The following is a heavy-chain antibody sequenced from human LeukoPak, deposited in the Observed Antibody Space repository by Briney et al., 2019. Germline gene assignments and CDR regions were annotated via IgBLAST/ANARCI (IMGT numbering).Heavy chain of an antibody. CDR3: ARRNFDYDFWSGDGITPNNWFDP. V-gene: IGHV4-34*01. CDR1: GGSFSGYY. J-gene: IGHJ5*02. D-gene: IGHD3-3*01. CDR2: INHSGST. Sequence: SETLSLTCAVYGGSFSGYYWSWIRQPPGKGLEWIGEINHSGSTNYNPSLESRVTISVDTSKNQFSLKLSSVTAADTAVYYCARRNFDYDFWSGDGITPNNWFDPWGQGTLVTVSS.